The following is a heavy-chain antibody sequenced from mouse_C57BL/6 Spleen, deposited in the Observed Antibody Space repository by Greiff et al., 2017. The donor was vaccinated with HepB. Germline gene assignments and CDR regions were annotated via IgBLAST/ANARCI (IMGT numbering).Heavy chain of an antibody. J-gene: IGHJ1*03. Sequence: EVQLQQSGPVLVKPGPSVKISCKASGFTFTDYYMHWVKQSHGKSLEWIGLVYPYNGGTSYNQKFKGKATLTVDTSSSTAYMELNSLTSEDSAVYYCVRGGYSNYVENWYFDVWGTGTTVTVSS. CDR1: GFTFTDYY. CDR2: VYPYNGGT. V-gene: IGHV1-36*01. D-gene: IGHD2-5*01. CDR3: VRGGYSNYVENWYFDV.